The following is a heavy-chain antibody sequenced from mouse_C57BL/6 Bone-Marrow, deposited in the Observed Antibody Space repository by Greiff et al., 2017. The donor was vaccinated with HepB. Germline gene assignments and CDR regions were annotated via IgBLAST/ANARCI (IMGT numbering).Heavy chain of an antibody. Sequence: VQLQHSGAELVKPGASVKLSCKASGYTFTEYTIHWVKQRSGQGLEWIGWFYPGSGSIKYNEKFKDKATLTADKSSSTVYMELSRLTSEDSAVYFCARHEDDKGLYGYDWYFDVWGTGTTVTVSS. CDR2: FYPGSGSI. D-gene: IGHD2-2*01. J-gene: IGHJ1*03. CDR1: GYTFTEYT. CDR3: ARHEDDKGLYGYDWYFDV. V-gene: IGHV1-62-2*01.